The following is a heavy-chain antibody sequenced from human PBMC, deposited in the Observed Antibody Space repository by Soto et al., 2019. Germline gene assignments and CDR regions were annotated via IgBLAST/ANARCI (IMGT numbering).Heavy chain of an antibody. CDR3: ARGHGHGGSSFDF. D-gene: IGHD2-15*01. Sequence: QVQLQESGPGLVKPSETLSLTCTVSGGSTHSYYWAWIPQPPGKGLEWMGYVYYNGDTNYNPSLKKRVTIAVGASKNQFSLKLTSVTPADTAVYYCARGHGHGGSSFDFWGQGTLVTVSS. CDR1: GGSTHSYY. V-gene: IGHV4-59*01. J-gene: IGHJ4*02. CDR2: VYYNGDT.